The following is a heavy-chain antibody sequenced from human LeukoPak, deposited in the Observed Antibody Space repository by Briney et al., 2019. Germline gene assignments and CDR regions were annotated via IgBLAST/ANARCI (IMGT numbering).Heavy chain of an antibody. CDR2: IIPIFGTA. Sequence: GASVKVSCTASGGTFSSYAISWVRQAPGQGLEWMGGIIPIFGTANYAQKFQGRVTITADESTSTAYMELSSLRSEDTAVYYCALLEMATILLDYWGQGTLVTVSS. J-gene: IGHJ4*02. CDR3: ALLEMATILLDY. V-gene: IGHV1-69*13. CDR1: GGTFSSYA. D-gene: IGHD5-24*01.